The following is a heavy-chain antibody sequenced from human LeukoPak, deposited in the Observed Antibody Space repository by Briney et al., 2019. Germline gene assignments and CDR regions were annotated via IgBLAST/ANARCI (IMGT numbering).Heavy chain of an antibody. CDR2: IDWNGGST. CDR3: ARGVGYLAARRPDFDY. V-gene: IGHV3-20*04. Sequence: GGSLRLSCAASGFTFDDYGMSWVRQAPGKGLEWVSGIDWNGGSTGYADSVKGRFTISRDNAKNSLYLQMNSLRAEDTALYYCARGVGYLAARRPDFDYWGQGTVVTVSS. CDR1: GFTFDDYG. J-gene: IGHJ4*02. D-gene: IGHD6-6*01.